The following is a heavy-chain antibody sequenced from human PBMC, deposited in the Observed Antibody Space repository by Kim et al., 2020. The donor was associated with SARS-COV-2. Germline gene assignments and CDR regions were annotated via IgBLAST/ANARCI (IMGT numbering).Heavy chain of an antibody. CDR3: ARTSTGDY. D-gene: IGHD3-9*01. Sequence: NGNTNYAQKLQGRVTMTTDTSTSTVYMELRRQRSDDTAVYYCARTSTGDYWGQGTLVTVSS. CDR2: NGNT. V-gene: IGHV1-18*01. J-gene: IGHJ4*02.